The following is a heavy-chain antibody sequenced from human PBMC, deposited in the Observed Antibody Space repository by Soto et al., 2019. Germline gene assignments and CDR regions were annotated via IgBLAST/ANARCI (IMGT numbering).Heavy chain of an antibody. J-gene: IGHJ4*02. CDR3: AKENGYSSSWFEFDY. Sequence: PGGSLRLSCAASGFTFSSYAMSWVRQAPGKGLEWVSAISGSGGSTYYADSVKGRLTISRDNSKNTLYLQMNSLRAEDTAVYYCAKENGYSSSWFEFDYWGQGTLVTVSS. CDR2: ISGSGGST. D-gene: IGHD6-13*01. CDR1: GFTFSSYA. V-gene: IGHV3-23*01.